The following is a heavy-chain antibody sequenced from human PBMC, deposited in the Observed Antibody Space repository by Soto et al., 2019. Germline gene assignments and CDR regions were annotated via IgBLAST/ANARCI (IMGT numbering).Heavy chain of an antibody. D-gene: IGHD2-21*02. CDR2: IYWNDDK. V-gene: IGHV2-5*01. CDR3: AHSRCGGDCLEDYYYYGMDV. J-gene: IGHJ6*02. Sequence: QIILKESGPTRVNPTQPLTLTCTFSGFSLSTSGVGVGWTRQPPGKALEWLALIYWNDDKRYSPSLKSRLTITKGTSKNQVVLTMTNMDPVDTATYYCAHSRCGGDCLEDYYYYGMDVWGQGTTVTVSS. CDR1: GFSLSTSGVG.